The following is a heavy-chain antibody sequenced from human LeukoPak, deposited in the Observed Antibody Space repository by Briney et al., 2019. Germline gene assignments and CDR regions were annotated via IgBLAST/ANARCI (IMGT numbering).Heavy chain of an antibody. CDR3: ARDEDYDSSGYSQGWFDP. Sequence: SETLSLTCIVSGGSIRSYYWSWIRQPPGKGLEWIGYIHYSGSTNYNPSLKSRVTISVDTSKNQFSLKLSSVTAADTAVYYCARDEDYDSSGYSQGWFDPWGQGTLVTVSS. J-gene: IGHJ5*02. V-gene: IGHV4-59*01. CDR1: GGSIRSYY. D-gene: IGHD3-22*01. CDR2: IHYSGST.